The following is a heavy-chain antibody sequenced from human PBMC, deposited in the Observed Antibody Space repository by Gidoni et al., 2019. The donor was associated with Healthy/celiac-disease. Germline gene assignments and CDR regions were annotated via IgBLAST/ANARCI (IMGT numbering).Heavy chain of an antibody. CDR3: ASSGYYDFWSGYYVDY. Sequence: EVQLLESGGGLVQPGGSLRLSCAASGFTFSSYAMSWVRQAPGTGLEWVSAISGSGGSTYYADSVKGRFTISSDNSKTTLYLQMNSLRAEDTAVYYCASSGYYDFWSGYYVDYWGQGTLVTVSS. D-gene: IGHD3-3*01. J-gene: IGHJ4*02. V-gene: IGHV3-23*01. CDR2: ISGSGGST. CDR1: GFTFSSYA.